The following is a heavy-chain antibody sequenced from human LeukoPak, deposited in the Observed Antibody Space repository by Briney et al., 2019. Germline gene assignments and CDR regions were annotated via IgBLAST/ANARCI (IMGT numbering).Heavy chain of an antibody. CDR1: GGSISSYY. CDR2: IYYSGST. Sequence: SETLSLTCTVSGGSISSYYWSWIRQPPGKGREWSGYIYYSGSTNYNPSLKSRVTISVDTSKNQFSLKLSSVTAADTAVYYCARGTVVPAAKGAFDIWGQGTMVTVSS. D-gene: IGHD2-2*01. J-gene: IGHJ3*02. CDR3: ARGTVVPAAKGAFDI. V-gene: IGHV4-59*01.